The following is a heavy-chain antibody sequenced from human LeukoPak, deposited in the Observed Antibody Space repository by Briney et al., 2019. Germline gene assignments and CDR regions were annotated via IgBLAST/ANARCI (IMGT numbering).Heavy chain of an antibody. Sequence: SVTVSCKASGGSFSSYDISWVRQAPGQGLEWMGGIIPIFGTANYAQKFQGRVTITADESTSTAYMELSSLRSEDTAVYYCARDGAAAGNYYYYGMDVWGQGTTVTVSS. V-gene: IGHV1-69*13. J-gene: IGHJ6*02. CDR2: IIPIFGTA. D-gene: IGHD6-13*01. CDR3: ARDGAAAGNYYYYGMDV. CDR1: GGSFSSYD.